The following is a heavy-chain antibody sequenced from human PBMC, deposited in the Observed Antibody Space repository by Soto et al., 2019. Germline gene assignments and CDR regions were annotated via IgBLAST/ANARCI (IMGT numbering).Heavy chain of an antibody. CDR1: GGSISSGGYY. D-gene: IGHD3-22*01. CDR2: IYYSGST. Sequence: SETLSLTCTVSGGSISSGGYYWSWIRQHPGKGLEWIGYIYYSGSTYYNPSLKSRVTISVDTSKNQFSLKLSSVTAADTAVYYCASRSSGYYYGGLDYWGQGTLVTVSS. V-gene: IGHV4-31*03. CDR3: ASRSSGYYYGGLDY. J-gene: IGHJ4*02.